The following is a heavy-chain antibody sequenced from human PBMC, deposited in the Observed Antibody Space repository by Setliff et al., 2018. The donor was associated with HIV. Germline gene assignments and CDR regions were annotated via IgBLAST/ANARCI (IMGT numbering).Heavy chain of an antibody. CDR2: MNPNSGNS. CDR1: GYTFTSFD. D-gene: IGHD3-10*01. CDR3: TRIRAMVRGVTSYDAFDI. Sequence: ASVKVSCKASGYTFTSFDINWVRQATGQGLEWMGWMNPNSGNSVFAQKFQGRVTMTRNSSISTAYMELSSLRFDDTAVYYCTRIRAMVRGVTSYDAFDIWGQGTKVTV. J-gene: IGHJ3*02. V-gene: IGHV1-8*01.